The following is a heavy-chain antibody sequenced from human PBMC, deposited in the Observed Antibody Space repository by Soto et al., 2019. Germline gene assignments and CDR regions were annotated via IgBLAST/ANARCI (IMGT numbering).Heavy chain of an antibody. V-gene: IGHV4-31*01. Sequence: QVQLQESGPGLVRPSQTLSLTCTVSGGSINSGGYYWSWIRQHPVKGLEWIGYIYYNSGDTYYNPSIKSLVAISVATFTNQMSLRLSPVTAADTAVYYCARDLGGKFLKGSGMDVWGQGTTVIVS. CDR2: IYYNSGDT. J-gene: IGHJ6*02. D-gene: IGHD7-27*01. CDR3: ARDLGGKFLKGSGMDV. CDR1: GGSINSGGYY.